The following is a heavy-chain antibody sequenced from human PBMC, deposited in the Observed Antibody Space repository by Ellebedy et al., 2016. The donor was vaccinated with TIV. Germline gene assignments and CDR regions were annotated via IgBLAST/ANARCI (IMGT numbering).Heavy chain of an antibody. Sequence: GESLKISCAASGFTFSSYWMSWVRQAPGKGLEWVANIKQDGSEKYYVDSVKGRFTISRDNSKNSLYLQMNSLRTEDTALYYCAKGDYYFDYWGQGTLVTVSS. D-gene: IGHD3/OR15-3a*01. CDR1: GFTFSSYW. J-gene: IGHJ4*02. CDR3: AKGDYYFDY. V-gene: IGHV3-7*03. CDR2: IKQDGSEK.